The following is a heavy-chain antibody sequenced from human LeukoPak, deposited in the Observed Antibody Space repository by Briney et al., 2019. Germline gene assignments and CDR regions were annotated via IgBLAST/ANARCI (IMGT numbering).Heavy chain of an antibody. D-gene: IGHD7-27*01. CDR1: GFTFSMYA. CDR3: LLGWDY. Sequence: GGSLRLSCAASGFTFSMYAMHWVRQAPGKGLEFVSAISSDGDTYYAKSVRGRFMISRDNSKDTLYLQMGSLRTEDMAVYYCLLGWDYWGQGALVTVSS. V-gene: IGHV3-64*01. CDR2: ISSDGDT. J-gene: IGHJ4*02.